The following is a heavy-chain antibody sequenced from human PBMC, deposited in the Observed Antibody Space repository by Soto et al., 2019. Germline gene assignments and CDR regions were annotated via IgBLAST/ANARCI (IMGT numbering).Heavy chain of an antibody. CDR3: ATDEAEMATITCPFDI. CDR1: GFTFSSYA. CDR2: ISGSGGST. V-gene: IGHV3-23*01. Sequence: PGGSLRLSCAASGFTFSSYAMSWVRQAPGKGLEWVSAISGSGGSTYYADSVKGRFTISRDNSKNTLYLQMNSLRAEDTAVHYCATDEAEMATITCPFDIWGQGTMVTV. D-gene: IGHD5-12*01. J-gene: IGHJ3*02.